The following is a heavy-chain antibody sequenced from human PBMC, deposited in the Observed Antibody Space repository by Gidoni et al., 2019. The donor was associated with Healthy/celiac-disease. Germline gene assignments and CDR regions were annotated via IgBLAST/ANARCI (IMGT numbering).Heavy chain of an antibody. CDR3: AHRQEETYYDFWSGFKFDP. D-gene: IGHD3-3*01. V-gene: IGHV2-5*01. Sequence: QITLKESGPTLVKPTQTLTLTCTFSGFSLSTSGVGGGGRRQPPGKALEWLALIYWNDDKRYSPSLKSRLTITKDTSKNQVVLTMTNMDPVDTATYYCAHRQEETYYDFWSGFKFDPWGQGTLVTVSS. J-gene: IGHJ5*02. CDR2: IYWNDDK. CDR1: GFSLSTSGVG.